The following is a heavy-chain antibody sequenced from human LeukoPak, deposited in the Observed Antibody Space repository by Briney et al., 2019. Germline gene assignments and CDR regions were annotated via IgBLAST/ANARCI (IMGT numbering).Heavy chain of an antibody. CDR1: GYTFTSYG. CDR3: ARDRQGRYFDWLLDY. CDR2: ISAYNGNT. Sequence: ASVKVSCKASGYTFTSYGISWVRQAPGQGLEWMGWISAYNGNTNYAQKLQGRVTMTTDTSTSTAYMELRSLRSDDTAVYYCARDRQGRYFDWLLDYWGQGTLVTVSS. D-gene: IGHD3-9*01. V-gene: IGHV1-18*01. J-gene: IGHJ4*02.